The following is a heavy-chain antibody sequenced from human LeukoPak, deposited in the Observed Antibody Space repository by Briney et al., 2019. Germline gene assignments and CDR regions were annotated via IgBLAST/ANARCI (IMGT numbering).Heavy chain of an antibody. J-gene: IGHJ4*02. CDR3: AKDMNGGTVEWLFDY. D-gene: IGHD3-3*01. CDR1: GFTFSIYG. Sequence: PGGSLRLSCAASGFTFSIYGMHWVRQAPGRGLEWVVGISYDGSNKYYADSVRGRCTISRDNSKNTLYLQMNRLRAEDTAVYYCAKDMNGGTVEWLFDYWGQGTLVTVSS. CDR2: ISYDGSNK. V-gene: IGHV3-30*18.